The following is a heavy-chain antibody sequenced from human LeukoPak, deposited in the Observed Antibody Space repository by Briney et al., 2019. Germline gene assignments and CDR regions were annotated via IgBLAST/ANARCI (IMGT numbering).Heavy chain of an antibody. CDR3: APGRHSSSTARVS. V-gene: IGHV3-23*01. D-gene: IGHD6-6*01. Sequence: PGGSLRLSCAASGFTFDGYAMHWVRQAPGKGLEWVSGISDGGGSTYYAESVKGRFTISRDNPKNTLYLQLSSLRVEDAAVYYCAPGRHSSSTARVSWGQGTLVTVSS. CDR1: GFTFDGYA. CDR2: ISDGGGST. J-gene: IGHJ4*02.